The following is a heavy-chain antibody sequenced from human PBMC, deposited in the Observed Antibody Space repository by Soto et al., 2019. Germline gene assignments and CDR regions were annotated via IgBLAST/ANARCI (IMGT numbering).Heavy chain of an antibody. CDR3: ARTKCSGGSCYSWSLDY. CDR1: GCSITTGGYY. V-gene: IGHV4-31*03. Sequence: PXETLSLTCTVSGCSITTGGYYWSWIRQLPGKGLEWIGHRYYSESTYYNPSLKSRVSISLDTSKNQFSLKLSFVTAADTAMYYCARTKCSGGSCYSWSLDYWGQGTPVIVSS. D-gene: IGHD2-15*01. J-gene: IGHJ4*02. CDR2: RYYSEST.